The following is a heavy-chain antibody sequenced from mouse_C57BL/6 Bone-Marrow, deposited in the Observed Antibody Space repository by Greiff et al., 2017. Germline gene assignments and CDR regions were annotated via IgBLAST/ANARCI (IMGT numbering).Heavy chain of an antibody. Sequence: QVQLQQPGAELVMPGASVKLSCKASGYTFTSYWMHWVKQRPGQGLEWIGEIDPSDSYTNYNQKFKGKSTLTVDKSSSTAYMQLSSLTSEDSAGYFCARDYDCDGGDYIDYSGQGTSLTVSS. CDR2: IDPSDSYT. D-gene: IGHD2-4*01. CDR1: GYTFTSYW. V-gene: IGHV1-69*01. J-gene: IGHJ2*02. CDR3: ARDYDCDGGDYIDY.